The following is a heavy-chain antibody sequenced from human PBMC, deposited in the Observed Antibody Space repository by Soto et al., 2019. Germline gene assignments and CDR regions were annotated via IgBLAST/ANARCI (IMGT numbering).Heavy chain of an antibody. J-gene: IGHJ4*02. CDR1: GYTFTGYY. CDR2: INPNSGGT. Sequence: ASVKVSCKASGYTFTGYYMHWVRQAPGQGLEWMGWINPNSGGTNYAQKFQGWVTMTRDTSISTAYMELSRLRSDDTAVYYCARGRATVTMTWVFFYWGQGTPVTVSS. D-gene: IGHD4-17*01. CDR3: ARGRATVTMTWVFFY. V-gene: IGHV1-2*04.